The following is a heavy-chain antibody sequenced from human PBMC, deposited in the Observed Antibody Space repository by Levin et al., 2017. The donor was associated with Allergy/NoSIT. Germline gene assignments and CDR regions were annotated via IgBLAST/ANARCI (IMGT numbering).Heavy chain of an antibody. D-gene: IGHD6-13*01. Sequence: GESLKISCAASGFTFSSYWMHWVRQAPGKGLVWVSRINSDGSSTSYADSVKGRFTISRDNAKNTLYLQMNSLRAEDTAVYYCARDHGGSSSWSAFDIWGQGTMVTVSS. CDR3: ARDHGGSSSWSAFDI. V-gene: IGHV3-74*01. CDR1: GFTFSSYW. J-gene: IGHJ3*02. CDR2: INSDGSST.